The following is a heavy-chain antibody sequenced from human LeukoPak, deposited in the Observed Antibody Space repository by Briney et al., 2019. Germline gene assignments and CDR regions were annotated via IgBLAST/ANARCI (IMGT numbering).Heavy chain of an antibody. CDR3: ARAAGAYDRGPWFDP. Sequence: GGSLRLSCAASGFTFSSYSMNWVRQAPGKGLEWVSSISSSSSYIYYADSVKGRFTISRDNAKNSLYLQMNSLRAEDTAVYYCARAAGAYDRGPWFDPWGQGTLVTVSS. CDR1: GFTFSSYS. V-gene: IGHV3-21*01. CDR2: ISSSSSYI. J-gene: IGHJ5*02. D-gene: IGHD3-22*01.